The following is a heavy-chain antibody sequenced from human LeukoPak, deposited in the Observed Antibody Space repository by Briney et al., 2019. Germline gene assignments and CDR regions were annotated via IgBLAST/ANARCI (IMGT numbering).Heavy chain of an antibody. CDR3: ARDWELGH. Sequence: SETLSLTCTVSGGSICSFFWSWIRQSPGKGLEWIGFIYENGRTSYNPSLKSRVTISVDTSKNQFSLTLTSMTAADTAVYYCARDWELGHWGRGILVTVTS. J-gene: IGHJ4*02. CDR1: GGSICSFF. CDR2: IYENGRT. V-gene: IGHV4-59*01. D-gene: IGHD1-26*01.